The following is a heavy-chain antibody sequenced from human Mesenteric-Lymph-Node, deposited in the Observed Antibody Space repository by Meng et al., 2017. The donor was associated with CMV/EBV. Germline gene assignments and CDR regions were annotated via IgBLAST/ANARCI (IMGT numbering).Heavy chain of an antibody. V-gene: IGHV3-7*01. J-gene: IGHJ4*02. CDR2: IKQDGSEK. CDR3: ARDGPYSYGGLHDS. Sequence: GGSLRLSCAASGFTFSSYWMSWVRQAPGKGLEWVANIKQDGSEKYYVDSVKGRFTISRDNAKNSLYLQMNSLRAEDTGVYYCARDGPYSYGGLHDSWGQGTLVTVSS. D-gene: IGHD5-18*01. CDR1: GFTFSSYW.